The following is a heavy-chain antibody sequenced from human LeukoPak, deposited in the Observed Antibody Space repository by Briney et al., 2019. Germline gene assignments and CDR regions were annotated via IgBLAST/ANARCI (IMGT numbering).Heavy chain of an antibody. CDR2: IIPILGIA. V-gene: IGHV1-69*04. Sequence: GAPVTVSCKASGGTFSSYAISWVRQAPGQGLEWMGRIIPILGIANYAQKFQGRVTITADKSTSTAYMELSSLRSEDTAVYYCARDKDDYVWGSYRYFDYWGQGTLVTVSS. D-gene: IGHD3-16*02. J-gene: IGHJ4*02. CDR1: GGTFSSYA. CDR3: ARDKDDYVWGSYRYFDY.